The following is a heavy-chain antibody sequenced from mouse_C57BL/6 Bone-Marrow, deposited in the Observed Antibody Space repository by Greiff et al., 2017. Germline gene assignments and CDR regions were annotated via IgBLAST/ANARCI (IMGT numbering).Heavy chain of an antibody. J-gene: IGHJ3*01. Sequence: QVQLQQPGAELVKPGASVKLSCKASGYTFTSYWMHWVKQRPGRGLEWIGKIDPNSGGTKYNEKFKGKATLTVDKPSSTAYMQLSSRTSEDSAVYYCAREADVYYGNYAFAYWGQGTLVTVSA. D-gene: IGHD2-1*01. CDR3: AREADVYYGNYAFAY. CDR2: IDPNSGGT. CDR1: GYTFTSYW. V-gene: IGHV1-72*01.